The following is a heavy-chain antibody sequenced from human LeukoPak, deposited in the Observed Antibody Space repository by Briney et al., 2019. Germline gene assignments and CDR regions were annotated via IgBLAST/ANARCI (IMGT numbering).Heavy chain of an antibody. CDR1: GFTLSSSW. J-gene: IGHJ4*02. CDR2: INWNGGRT. V-gene: IGHV3-20*04. D-gene: IGHD3-10*01. Sequence: GGSLRLSCAASGFTLSSSWMHWVRQAPGKGLEWVSGINWNGGRTGYADSVKGRFTISRDNAKNSLYLQMNSLRAEDTALYYCARGYGSGSYLYWGQGTLVSVSS. CDR3: ARGYGSGSYLY.